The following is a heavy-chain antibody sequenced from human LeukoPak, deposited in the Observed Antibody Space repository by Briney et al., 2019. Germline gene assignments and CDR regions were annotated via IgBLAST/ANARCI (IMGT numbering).Heavy chain of an antibody. D-gene: IGHD3-22*01. Sequence: GGSLRLSCAASGFTFSSYAMSWVRQAPGKGLEWVSAISDSGGSTYYADSVKGRFTISRDNSKNTLYLQMNSLRAEDTAVYYCAKDYTYYYDSSGPYYFDYWGQGTLVTVSS. CDR2: ISDSGGST. J-gene: IGHJ4*02. V-gene: IGHV3-23*01. CDR1: GFTFSSYA. CDR3: AKDYTYYYDSSGPYYFDY.